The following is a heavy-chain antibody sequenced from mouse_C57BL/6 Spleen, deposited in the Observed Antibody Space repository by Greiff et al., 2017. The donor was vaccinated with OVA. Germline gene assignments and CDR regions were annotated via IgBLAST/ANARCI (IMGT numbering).Heavy chain of an antibody. J-gene: IGHJ2*01. V-gene: IGHV14-4*01. CDR3: TAQLRLNY. D-gene: IGHD3-2*02. CDR1: GFNIKDDY. CDR2: IDPENGDT. Sequence: VQLQQSGAELVRPGASVKLSCTASGFNIKDDYMHWVKQRPEQGLEWIGWIDPENGDTEYASKFQGKATITADTSSNTAYLQLSSLTSEDTAVYYCTAQLRLNYWGQGTTLTVSS.